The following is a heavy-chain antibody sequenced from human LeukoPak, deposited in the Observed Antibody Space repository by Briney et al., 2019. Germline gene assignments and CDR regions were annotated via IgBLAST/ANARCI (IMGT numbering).Heavy chain of an antibody. D-gene: IGHD3/OR15-3a*01. J-gene: IGHJ4*02. Sequence: SETLSLTCTVSGCSISSYYWSWIRQPPGKGLEWIGYIYSSETTEYKPSLKSRVTISADTSKNQFSLKLTSVTAADTAIYYCARRNDFDIWGQGTLVTVSS. CDR2: IYSSETT. V-gene: IGHV4-4*08. CDR1: GCSISSYY. CDR3: ARRNDFDI.